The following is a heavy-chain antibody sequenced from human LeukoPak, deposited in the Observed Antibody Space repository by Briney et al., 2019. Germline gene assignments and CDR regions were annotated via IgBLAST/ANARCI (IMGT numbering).Heavy chain of an antibody. J-gene: IGHJ4*02. CDR3: ARGLAVVAPFDY. Sequence: PSETLSLTCAVYGGSFSGYYWSWIRQPPGKGLEWIGEINHSGSTNYNPSLKSRVTISVDTSKNRFSLKLSSVTAADTAVYYCARGLAVVAPFDYCGQGTLVTVSS. CDR1: GGSFSGYY. V-gene: IGHV4-34*01. D-gene: IGHD2-15*01. CDR2: INHSGST.